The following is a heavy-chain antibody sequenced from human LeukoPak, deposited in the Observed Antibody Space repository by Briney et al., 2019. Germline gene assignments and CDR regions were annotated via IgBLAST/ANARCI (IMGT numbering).Heavy chain of an antibody. CDR2: IYPGDSDT. CDR3: ARHFDYRWVAFDI. D-gene: IGHD3-9*01. J-gene: IGHJ3*02. V-gene: IGHV5-51*01. CDR1: GYSFTSYW. Sequence: GESLQISCKGSGYSFTSYWIGWVRQMPGRGLEWMGIIYPGDSDTRYSPSFQGQVTISADKSISTAYLQWSSLKASDTAMYYCARHFDYRWVAFDIWGQGTMVTVSS.